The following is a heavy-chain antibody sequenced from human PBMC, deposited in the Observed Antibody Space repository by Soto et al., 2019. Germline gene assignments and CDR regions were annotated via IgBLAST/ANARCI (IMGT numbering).Heavy chain of an antibody. CDR3: AHRLKNYYDSSGSWGNDALDV. Sequence: SGPTLVNPTQTLTVTCTFSGFSLSTRGVGVGWIRQPPGKALEWLALIYWDYDRRYSPSLKSRLTVTMDTSKNQVVLTMTNVDPVDTATYYCAHRLKNYYDSSGSWGNDALDVWGPGTMVT. V-gene: IGHV2-5*02. D-gene: IGHD3-22*01. CDR1: GFSLSTRGVG. CDR2: IYWDYDR. J-gene: IGHJ3*01.